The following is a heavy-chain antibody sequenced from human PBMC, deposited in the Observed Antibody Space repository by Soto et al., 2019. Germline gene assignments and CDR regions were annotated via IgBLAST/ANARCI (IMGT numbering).Heavy chain of an antibody. CDR1: GFNFDNYG. J-gene: IGHJ4*02. CDR2: ITYDGSNK. Sequence: GGSLRLSCQASGFNFDNYGMHWVRQAPGKGLEWVAVITYDGSNKYYADSVKGRFTISRDNSKNTLSLHLNTLKPGDTAVYHCAKDRVGGTFYTPLGFWGQGTLVTVSS. CDR3: AKDRVGGTFYTPLGF. D-gene: IGHD1-7*01. V-gene: IGHV3-30*18.